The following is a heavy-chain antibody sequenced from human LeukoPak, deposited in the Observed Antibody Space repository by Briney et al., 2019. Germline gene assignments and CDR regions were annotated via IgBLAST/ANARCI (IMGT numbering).Heavy chain of an antibody. CDR1: GFTFSSYA. CDR3: ARVGGSSWIDY. J-gene: IGHJ4*02. CDR2: ISSNGGST. V-gene: IGHV3-64*01. Sequence: GGSLRLSCAASGFTFSSYAMHWVRQAPGKGLEYVSAISSNGGSTYYANSVKGRFTISRDNSKNTLYLQMGSLRAEDMAVYYCARVGGSSWIDYWGQGTLVTVSS. D-gene: IGHD6-13*01.